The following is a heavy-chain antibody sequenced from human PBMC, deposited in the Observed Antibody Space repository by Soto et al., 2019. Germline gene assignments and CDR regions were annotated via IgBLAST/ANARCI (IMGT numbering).Heavy chain of an antibody. V-gene: IGHV5-51*01. D-gene: IGHD4-17*01. Sequence: VESLKISCNGSGYSFSSWWIAWVRQMPWKGLEYMGIIYPSDSLTRYSPSFQGQVTISADKSISTAYLQWSSLKAPDTAIYYCARHGFYGDYSSNYFDPWGQGTLVTVSS. J-gene: IGHJ5*02. CDR2: IYPSDSLT. CDR3: ARHGFYGDYSSNYFDP. CDR1: GYSFSSWW.